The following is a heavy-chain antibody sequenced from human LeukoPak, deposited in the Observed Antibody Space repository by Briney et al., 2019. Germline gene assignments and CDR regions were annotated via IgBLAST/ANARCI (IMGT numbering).Heavy chain of an antibody. J-gene: IGHJ5*02. D-gene: IGHD3-9*01. Sequence: GGSLTLSCAASGFTFSDYYMSWIRQAPGKGLEWVSYISSSSSYTNYADSVKGRFIISRDNENNSLYLQLNSLRAEDTAVYYCARAQLHDWGVFDPWGQGTLVTVSS. CDR2: ISSSSSYT. CDR1: GFTFSDYY. V-gene: IGHV3-11*05. CDR3: ARAQLHDWGVFDP.